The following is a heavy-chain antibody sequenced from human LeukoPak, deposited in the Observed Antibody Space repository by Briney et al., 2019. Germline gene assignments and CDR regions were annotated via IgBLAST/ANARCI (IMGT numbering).Heavy chain of an antibody. V-gene: IGHV4-38-2*02. CDR1: GGSISSGYY. J-gene: IGHJ5*02. Sequence: PSETLPLTCTVSGGSISSGYYWGWIRQPPGKGLEWIGSIYHSGSTYYNPSLKSRVTISVDTSKNQFSLKLSSVTAADTAVYYCARLDCSSTSCYTGMAWFDPWGQGTLVTVSS. CDR2: IYHSGST. CDR3: ARLDCSSTSCYTGMAWFDP. D-gene: IGHD2-2*02.